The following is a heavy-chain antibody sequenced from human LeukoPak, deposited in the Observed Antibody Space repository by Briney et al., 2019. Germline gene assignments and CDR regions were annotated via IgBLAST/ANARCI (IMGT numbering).Heavy chain of an antibody. CDR3: AKSALATSRDY. J-gene: IGHJ4*02. D-gene: IGHD2-2*01. Sequence: GGSLRLSCAASGFSFSTYAMIWVRQAPGKGLEWVSSISNSGEGTYYADSVKGRFTVSRDNSKNTLYLQMNGLRAEDTAVYYCAKSALATSRDYWGQGTLVTVSS. CDR2: ISNSGEGT. V-gene: IGHV3-23*01. CDR1: GFSFSTYA.